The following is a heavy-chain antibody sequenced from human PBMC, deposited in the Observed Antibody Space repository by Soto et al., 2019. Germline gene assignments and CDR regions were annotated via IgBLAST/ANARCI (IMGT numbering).Heavy chain of an antibody. CDR1: GGAINSYY. J-gene: IGHJ5*02. CDR2: IYSSGST. CDR3: ARGQRFSDWFDP. D-gene: IGHD3-3*01. V-gene: IGHV4-4*07. Sequence: PSETLSLTCTVSGGAINSYYWTWIRQPAGKGLEWIGRIYSSGSTKYNPSLQSRVTMSLDTSKNQFSLRLTSVTAADTAVYYCARGQRFSDWFDPWGQGTLDTVSS.